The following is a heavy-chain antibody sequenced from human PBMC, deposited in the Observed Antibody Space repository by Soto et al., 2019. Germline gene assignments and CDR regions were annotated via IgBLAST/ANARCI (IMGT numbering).Heavy chain of an antibody. CDR1: GFTFSSYA. J-gene: IGHJ4*02. CDR3: ASAASGSYPEFDY. V-gene: IGHV3-30-3*01. Sequence: PGGSLRLSCAASGFTFSSYAMHWVRQAPGKGLEWVAVISYDGSNKYYADSVKGRFTISRDNSKNTLYLQMNSLRAEDTAVYYCASAASGSYPEFDYWGQGTLVTVSS. CDR2: ISYDGSNK. D-gene: IGHD1-26*01.